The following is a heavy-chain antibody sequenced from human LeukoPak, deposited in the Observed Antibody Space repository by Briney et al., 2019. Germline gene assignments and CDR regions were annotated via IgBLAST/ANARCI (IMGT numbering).Heavy chain of an antibody. CDR1: GFTFSSYA. V-gene: IGHV3-23*01. Sequence: GGSLRLSCAASGFTFSSYAMSWVRQAPGKGLEWVSAISGSGGSTYYADSVKGRFTISRDNSKNTLYLQMNSLRAEDTAVYYCAKDSNYYGSGSWDYWGQGTLVTVSS. J-gene: IGHJ4*02. D-gene: IGHD3-10*01. CDR3: AKDSNYYGSGSWDY. CDR2: ISGSGGST.